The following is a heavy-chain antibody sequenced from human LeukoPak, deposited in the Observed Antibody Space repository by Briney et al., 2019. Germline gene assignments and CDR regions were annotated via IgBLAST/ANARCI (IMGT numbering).Heavy chain of an antibody. Sequence: GGSLRLSCAASGFTFSSYAMSWVRQAPGKGLEWVSAISGSGGSTYYADSVKGRFTISRDNSKNPLYLQMNSLRAEDTAVYYCAKDQARRGVATFDYWGQGTLVTVSS. CDR2: ISGSGGST. CDR3: AKDQARRGVATFDY. CDR1: GFTFSSYA. J-gene: IGHJ4*02. D-gene: IGHD5-12*01. V-gene: IGHV3-23*01.